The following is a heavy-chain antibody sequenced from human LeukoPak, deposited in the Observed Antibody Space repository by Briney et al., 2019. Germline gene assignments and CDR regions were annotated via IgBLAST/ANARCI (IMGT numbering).Heavy chain of an antibody. D-gene: IGHD6-6*01. J-gene: IGHJ5*02. V-gene: IGHV4-39*07. CDR1: GGSISSSSYY. CDR3: AREVEEYSSSSFWFDP. Sequence: PSETLSLTCTVSGGSISSSSYYWGWIRQPPGKGLEWIGSIYYSGSTYYNPSLKSRVTISVDTSKNQFSLKLSSVTAADTAVYYCAREVEEYSSSSFWFDPWGQGTLVTVSS. CDR2: IYYSGST.